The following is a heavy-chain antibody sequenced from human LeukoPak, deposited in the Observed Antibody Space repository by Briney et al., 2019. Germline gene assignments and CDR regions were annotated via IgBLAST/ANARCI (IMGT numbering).Heavy chain of an antibody. Sequence: SETPSLTCAVYGGSFSDYYWSLIRQPPGKGLEWIEEINHSGSTNYNPSLKSRVTISVDTSKNQFSLKLSFVTAADTAVYYCARGPISYCGGDCYFSYYFDYWGQGTLVTVSS. CDR1: GGSFSDYY. CDR3: ARGPISYCGGDCYFSYYFDY. J-gene: IGHJ4*02. V-gene: IGHV4-34*01. CDR2: INHSGST. D-gene: IGHD2-21*01.